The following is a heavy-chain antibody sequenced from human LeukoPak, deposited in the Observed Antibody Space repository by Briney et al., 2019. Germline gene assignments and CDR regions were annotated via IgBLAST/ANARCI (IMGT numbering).Heavy chain of an antibody. CDR3: ARDGSSYYDSSGYPRSGFDY. CDR1: GGSISSGDYY. D-gene: IGHD3-22*01. V-gene: IGHV4-30-4*01. CDR2: IYYSGST. J-gene: IGHJ4*02. Sequence: PSQTLSLTCTLSGGSISSGDYYWSWIRQPPGKGLELIGYIYYSGSTYYNPSLKSRVTISVDTSKNQFSLKLSSVTAADTAVYYCARDGSSYYDSSGYPRSGFDYWGQGTLVTVSS.